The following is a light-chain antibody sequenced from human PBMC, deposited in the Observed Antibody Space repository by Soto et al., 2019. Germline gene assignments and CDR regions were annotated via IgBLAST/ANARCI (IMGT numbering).Light chain of an antibody. CDR1: QGIGDT. CDR2: DTS. V-gene: IGKV3-15*01. Sequence: EIVMTQSPATLYVSPGEGATLSCTASQGIGDTLAWYQQKPGQTPRLLIYDTSIRATGVPARFSGSRSGAEFTLTISSLQSEDFAVYYCQHYVTWPLTFGGGTKVESK. CDR3: QHYVTWPLT. J-gene: IGKJ4*01.